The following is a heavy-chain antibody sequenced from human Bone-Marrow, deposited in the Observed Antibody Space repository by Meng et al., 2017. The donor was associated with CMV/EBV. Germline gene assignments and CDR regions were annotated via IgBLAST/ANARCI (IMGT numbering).Heavy chain of an antibody. J-gene: IGHJ6*02. Sequence: SETLSLTCTVSGGSISSYYWSWIRQPPGKGLEWIGYIYYSGSTNYNPSLESRVTTSVDTSKNQFSLKLSSVTAADTAVYYCASSRWSGYYINYYYGMDVWGQGTTVTVYS. CDR3: ASSRWSGYYINYYYGMDV. CDR1: GGSISSYY. CDR2: IYYSGST. V-gene: IGHV4-59*01. D-gene: IGHD3-3*01.